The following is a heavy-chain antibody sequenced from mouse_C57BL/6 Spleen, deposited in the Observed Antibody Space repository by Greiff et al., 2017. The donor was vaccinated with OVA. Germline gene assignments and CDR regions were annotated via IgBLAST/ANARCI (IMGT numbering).Heavy chain of an antibody. CDR2: IYPGDGYT. Sequence: QVQLQQSGPELVKPGASVKISCKASGYAFSSSWMNWVKQRPGKGLEWIGRIYPGDGYTNYNGKFKGKATLTADKSSSTAYMQLSSLTSEDSAVXFCASSRCFGGYWDFDYWGQGTTLTVSS. V-gene: IGHV1-82*01. D-gene: IGHD2-3*01. CDR3: ASSRCFGGYWDFDY. J-gene: IGHJ2*01. CDR1: GYAFSSSW.